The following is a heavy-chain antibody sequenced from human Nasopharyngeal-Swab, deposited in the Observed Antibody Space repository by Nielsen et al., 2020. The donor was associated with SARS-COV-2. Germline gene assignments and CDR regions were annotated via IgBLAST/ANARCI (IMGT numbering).Heavy chain of an antibody. D-gene: IGHD3-10*01. CDR3: ARERGELLVYYYYYMDV. CDR2: IYYSGST. J-gene: IGHJ6*03. V-gene: IGHV4-31*03. Sequence: SETLSLTCTASGGSISSGGYYWSWIRQHPGKGLEWIGYIYYSGSTYYNPSLKSRVTISVDTSKNQFSLKLSSVTAADTAVYYCARERGELLVYYYYYMDVWGKGTTVTVSS. CDR1: GGSISSGGYY.